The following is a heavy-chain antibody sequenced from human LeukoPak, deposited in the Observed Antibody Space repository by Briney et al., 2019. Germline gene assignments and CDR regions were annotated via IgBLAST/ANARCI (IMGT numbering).Heavy chain of an antibody. CDR2: INHSGST. D-gene: IGHD2-2*01. CDR1: GGSFSGYY. CDR3: ARVPGGYYFDY. Sequence: SETLSLTCAVYGGSFSGYYWSWIRQPPGKGLEWIGEINHSGSTNYNPSLKSRVTISVDTSKNQFSLKLSSVTAADTAVCYCARVPGGYYFDYWGQGTLVTVSS. V-gene: IGHV4-34*01. J-gene: IGHJ4*02.